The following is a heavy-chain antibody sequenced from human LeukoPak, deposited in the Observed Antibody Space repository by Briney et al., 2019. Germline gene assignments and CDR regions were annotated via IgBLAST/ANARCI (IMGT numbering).Heavy chain of an antibody. Sequence: SLRLSCAASGFAFSSYAMSWVRQARGKGPEWVSGISDSGDRTYYPVSVKGRITISRDNSKNTVYLQMNSPRVEDTAVYYCANGEWELTVYFHQWGQGTLVTFSS. V-gene: IGHV3-23*01. CDR3: ANGEWELTVYFHQ. J-gene: IGHJ1*01. CDR1: GFAFSSYA. CDR2: ISDSGDRT. D-gene: IGHD1-26*01.